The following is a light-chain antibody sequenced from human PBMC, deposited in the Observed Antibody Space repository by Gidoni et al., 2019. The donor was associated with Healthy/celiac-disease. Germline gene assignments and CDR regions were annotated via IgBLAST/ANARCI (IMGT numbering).Light chain of an antibody. CDR3: QQRSNWPPT. CDR2: DAS. V-gene: IGKV3-11*01. Sequence: EIVLTHSPATLSLSPRERATLSCRASQSVSSYLAWYQQKPGQAPRLLIYDASNRATGIPARFSGSGSGTDFTLTISSLEPEDLAVYYCQQRSNWPPTFGQGTKVEIK. J-gene: IGKJ1*01. CDR1: QSVSSY.